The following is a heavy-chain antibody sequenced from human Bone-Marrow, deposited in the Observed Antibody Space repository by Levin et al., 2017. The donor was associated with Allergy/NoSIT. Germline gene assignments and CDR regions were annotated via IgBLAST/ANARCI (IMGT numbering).Heavy chain of an antibody. Sequence: GASVKVSCKASGYTFTSYAMHWVRQAPGQRLEWMGWINAGNGNTKYSQKFQGRVTITRDTSASTAYMELSSLRSEDTAVYYCARVDCSAGSCYDEPFDYWGQGTLVTVSS. V-gene: IGHV1-3*01. D-gene: IGHD2-15*01. CDR3: ARVDCSAGSCYDEPFDY. CDR1: GYTFTSYA. J-gene: IGHJ4*02. CDR2: INAGNGNT.